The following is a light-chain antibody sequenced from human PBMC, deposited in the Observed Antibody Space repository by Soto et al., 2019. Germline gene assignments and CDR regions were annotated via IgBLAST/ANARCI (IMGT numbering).Light chain of an antibody. V-gene: IGLV1-47*01. CDR1: TSNIKYNY. J-gene: IGLJ1*01. CDR3: ATWSDGLSGFV. Sequence: QSVLTQPPSASETPGQTVTISCSGGTSNIKYNYVYWFQQVPGTAPKLLIYRNDQRPSGVPDRFSGSKSDTSASLAINGLRSEDEADYYCATWSDGLSGFVFGTGTKVTVL. CDR2: RND.